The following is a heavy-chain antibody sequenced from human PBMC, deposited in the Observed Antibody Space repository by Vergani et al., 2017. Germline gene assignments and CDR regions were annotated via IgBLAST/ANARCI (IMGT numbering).Heavy chain of an antibody. Sequence: QLQLQESGPGLVKPSETLSLTCTVSGGSLSSSSYYWGWIRQPPGKGLEWIGSIYYSGSTYYNPSLTSRVTISVDTSKNQFSLKLSSVTAADTAVYYCARLLNDDYWGQGTLVTVSS. CDR3: ARLLNDDY. V-gene: IGHV4-39*01. J-gene: IGHJ4*02. CDR2: IYYSGST. D-gene: IGHD1-1*01. CDR1: GGSLSSSSYY.